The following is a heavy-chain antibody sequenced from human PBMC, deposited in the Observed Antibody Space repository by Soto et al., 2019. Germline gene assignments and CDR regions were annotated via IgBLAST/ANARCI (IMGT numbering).Heavy chain of an antibody. D-gene: IGHD2-15*01. J-gene: IGHJ6*02. CDR2: IYYSGST. CDR3: ARFTVVAANCYYGMDV. CDR1: GGSISSYY. Sequence: QVQLQESGPGLVKPSETLSLTCTVSGGSISSYYWSWIRQPPGKGLEWIGYIYYSGSTNYNPSLKSRVTISVDTSKNQFSLKLSSVTAADTAVYYCARFTVVAANCYYGMDVWGQGTTVTVSS. V-gene: IGHV4-59*01.